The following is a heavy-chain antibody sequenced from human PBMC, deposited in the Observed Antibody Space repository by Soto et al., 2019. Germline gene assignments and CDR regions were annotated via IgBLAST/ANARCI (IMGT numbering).Heavy chain of an antibody. D-gene: IGHD6-6*01. V-gene: IGHV4-39*01. CDR1: GDFISSSSYY. J-gene: IGHJ4*02. CDR2: IYYSGST. CDR3: ARARSDYFDY. Sequence: QLQLQESGPGLVKPSDTLSLICNVSGDFISSSSYYWGWIRQPPGKGLEWIGNIYYSGSTYYNPSLKSRVAISVDTSKNQFSLRLNSVAATDTAVYYCARARSDYFDYWGRGTLVTVSS.